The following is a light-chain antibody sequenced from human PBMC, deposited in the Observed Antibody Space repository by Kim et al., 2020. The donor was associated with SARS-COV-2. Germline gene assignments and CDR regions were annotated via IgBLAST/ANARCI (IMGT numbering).Light chain of an antibody. CDR1: QNIETF. V-gene: IGKV1-39*01. CDR2: DGT. J-gene: IGKJ1*01. Sequence: SSIGDTVTITCRASQNIETFLNWYQHKPGRVPEVLIYDGTTLQTGVPVRFSGSASGTDFSLTIAGLRPEDFATYYCQQSATTPHTFGQGTKVDIK. CDR3: QQSATTPHT.